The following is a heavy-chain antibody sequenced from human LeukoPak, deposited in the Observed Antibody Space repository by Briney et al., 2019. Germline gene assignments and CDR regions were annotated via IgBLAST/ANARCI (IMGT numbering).Heavy chain of an antibody. V-gene: IGHV3-23*01. J-gene: IGHJ2*01. CDR1: GFTFSSYA. D-gene: IGHD6-19*01. Sequence: PGGSLRLSCAASGFTFSSYAMSWVRQAPGKGLEWVSAISGSGGSTYYADPVKGRFTISRDNSKNTLYLQMNSLRAEDTAVYYCAKGSRGWYSWYFDVWGRGTLVTVSS. CDR2: ISGSGGST. CDR3: AKGSRGWYSWYFDV.